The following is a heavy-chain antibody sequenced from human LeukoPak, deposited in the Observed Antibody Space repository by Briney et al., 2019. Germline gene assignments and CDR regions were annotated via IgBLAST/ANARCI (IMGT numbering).Heavy chain of an antibody. D-gene: IGHD2/OR15-2a*01. CDR1: GGSISSYY. V-gene: IGHV4-59*01. J-gene: IGHJ5*02. Sequence: SETLSLTCTVSGGSISSYYWSWIRQPPGKGLEWIGYIYYSGSTNYDPSLKSRVTISVDTSKNQFSLNLSSVTAADTALYYCVRGFTLFDPWGQGTLVTVSS. CDR2: IYYSGST. CDR3: VRGFTLFDP.